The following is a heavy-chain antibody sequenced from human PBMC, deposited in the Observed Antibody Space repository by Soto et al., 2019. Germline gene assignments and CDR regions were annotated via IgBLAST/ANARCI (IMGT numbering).Heavy chain of an antibody. CDR1: GYTFTGYY. V-gene: IGHV1-2*04. D-gene: IGHD3-9*01. Sequence: ASVKVSCKASGYTFTGYYMHWVRQAPGQGLEWMGWINPNSGGTNYAQKFQGWVTMTRDTSISTAYMELSRLRSDDTAVYYCARVGLGQQAGWFDPWGQGTLVTVSS. CDR3: ARVGLGQQAGWFDP. CDR2: INPNSGGT. J-gene: IGHJ5*02.